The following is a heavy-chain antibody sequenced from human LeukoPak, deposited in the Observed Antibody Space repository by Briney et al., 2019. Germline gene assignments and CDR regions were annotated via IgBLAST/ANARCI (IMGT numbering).Heavy chain of an antibody. CDR1: GFTFSSYS. CDR3: ARINDILGGAFDI. V-gene: IGHV3-21*01. J-gene: IGHJ3*02. D-gene: IGHD1-1*01. CDR2: ISSSSSYI. Sequence: PGGSLRLSCAASGFTFSSYSMNWVRQAPGKGLEWVSSISSSSSYIYYADSVKGRFTISRDNAKNSLYLQMNSLRAEDTAVYYCARINDILGGAFDIWGQGTMVTVSS.